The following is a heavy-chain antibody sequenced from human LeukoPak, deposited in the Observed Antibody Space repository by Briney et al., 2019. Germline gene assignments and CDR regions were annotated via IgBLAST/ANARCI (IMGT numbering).Heavy chain of an antibody. J-gene: IGHJ3*02. Sequence: SVKVSCKASGGTFSSYAISWVRQAAGQGLEWRGRIIPILGIANYAQKFQGRVTITADKSTSTAYMELSSLRSEDTAVYYCARDSGQQLGDDAFDIWGQGTMVTVSS. V-gene: IGHV1-69*04. D-gene: IGHD6-6*01. CDR3: ARDSGQQLGDDAFDI. CDR2: IIPILGIA. CDR1: GGTFSSYA.